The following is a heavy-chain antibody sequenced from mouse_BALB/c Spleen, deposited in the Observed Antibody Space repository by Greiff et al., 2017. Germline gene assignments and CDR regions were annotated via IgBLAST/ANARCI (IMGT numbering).Heavy chain of an antibody. D-gene: IGHD3-3*01. V-gene: IGHV1-77*01. J-gene: IGHJ3*01. Sequence: VQLQQSGAELARPGASVKLSCKASGYTFTDYYINWVKQRTGQGLEWIGEIYPGSGNTYYNEKFKGKATLTADKSSSTAYMQLSSLTSEDSAVYFCARARGFAYWGQGTLVTVSA. CDR1: GYTFTDYY. CDR3: ARARGFAY. CDR2: IYPGSGNT.